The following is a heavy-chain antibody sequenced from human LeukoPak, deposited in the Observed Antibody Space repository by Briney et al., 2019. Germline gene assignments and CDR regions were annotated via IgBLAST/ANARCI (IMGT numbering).Heavy chain of an antibody. V-gene: IGHV4-38-2*02. CDR3: ARGFRGDNFDF. CDR2: IHYSGST. Sequence: SETLSLTCTVSGYSLSSGFYWGWIRQPPGKRLEWIGSIHYSGSTSYNPSLKSRVTISVDTSKNQFSLRPSSVTAADTAVYYCARGFRGDNFDFWGQGTLVTVSS. J-gene: IGHJ4*02. D-gene: IGHD4-17*01. CDR1: GYSLSSGFY.